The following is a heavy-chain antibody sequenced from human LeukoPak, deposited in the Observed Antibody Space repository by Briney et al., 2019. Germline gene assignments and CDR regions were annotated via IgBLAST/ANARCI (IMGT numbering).Heavy chain of an antibody. D-gene: IGHD5-12*01. Sequence: SETLSLTCTVSGGSISSSSYYWGWIRQPPGKGLEWIVRIYTSGSTNYNPSLKSRFTMSVDTSKNQFSLKLSSVTAADTAVYYCARAPPYSGYDYFDYWGQGTLVTVSS. J-gene: IGHJ4*02. CDR1: GGSISSSSYY. CDR3: ARAPPYSGYDYFDY. V-gene: IGHV4-39*07. CDR2: IYTSGST.